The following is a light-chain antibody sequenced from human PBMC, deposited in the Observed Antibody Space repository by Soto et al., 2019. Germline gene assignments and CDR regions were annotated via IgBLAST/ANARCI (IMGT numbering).Light chain of an antibody. J-gene: IGKJ2*02. V-gene: IGKV1-5*01. CDR2: DAS. CDR3: QHYNSYSRT. CDR1: QIISRW. Sequence: DIQMTQSPSTLSASVGDRVTITCRASQIISRWVAWYQQKPGKAPKLLIYDASNLERGVPSRFSGSGSGTEFTLTISSLQPDDFATYSCQHYNSYSRTFGQGTKLEIK.